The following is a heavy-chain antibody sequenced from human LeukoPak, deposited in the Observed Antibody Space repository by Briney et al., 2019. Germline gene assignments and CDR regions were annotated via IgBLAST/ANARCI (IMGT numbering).Heavy chain of an antibody. D-gene: IGHD3-16*01. CDR2: IKSKTDGGTT. CDR1: GGSFSGYY. CDR3: TTDPQSYDYVWLGDYFDY. Sequence: KSSETLSLTCAVYGGSFSGYYWSWIRQPPGKGLEWVGRIKSKTDGGTTDYAAPEKGRFTISRDDSKNTLYLQMNSLKTEDTAVYYCTTDPQSYDYVWLGDYFDYWGQGTLVTVSS. J-gene: IGHJ4*02. V-gene: IGHV3-15*01.